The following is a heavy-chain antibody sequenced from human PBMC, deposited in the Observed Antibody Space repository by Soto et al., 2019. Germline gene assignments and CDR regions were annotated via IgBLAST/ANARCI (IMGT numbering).Heavy chain of an antibody. V-gene: IGHV4-30-4*01. CDR3: ARAPPLKYTYGLRGAFDI. CDR1: GGSISSGDYY. CDR2: IYYSGST. D-gene: IGHD5-18*01. J-gene: IGHJ3*02. Sequence: QVQLQESGPGLVKPSQTLSLTRTVSGGSISSGDYYWSWIRQPPGKGLEWIGYIYYSGSTYYNPSLKSRVTISVDTSKNQFSLKLSSVTAADTAVYYCARAPPLKYTYGLRGAFDIWGQGTMVTVSS.